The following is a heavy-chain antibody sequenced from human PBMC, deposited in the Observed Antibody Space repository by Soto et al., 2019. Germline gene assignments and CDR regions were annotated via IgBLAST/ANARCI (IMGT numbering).Heavy chain of an antibody. CDR3: AHRATMTIFGLIIENGIWFDP. CDR1: GFSLSTSGAA. D-gene: IGHD3-3*01. V-gene: IGHV2-5*02. Sequence: QINLIESGPTLVKPTQTLTLTCTFSGFSLSTSGAAVGWVRQPPGRALEWLALIYWDGDKRYNASLGNSLTITQDTSMNQWVLTLTNVDPADTATYYCAHRATMTIFGLIIENGIWFDPWGQGTRVIVSS. CDR2: IYWDGDK. J-gene: IGHJ5*02.